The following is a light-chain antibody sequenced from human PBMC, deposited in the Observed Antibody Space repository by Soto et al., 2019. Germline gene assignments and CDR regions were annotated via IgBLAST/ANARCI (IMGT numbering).Light chain of an antibody. J-gene: IGLJ1*01. V-gene: IGLV2-14*01. CDR1: SSDVGGYNF. CDR2: EVS. Sequence: QSALTQPASVSGALGQSITISCTGTSSDVGGYNFVSWYQQHPDKAPKLIISEVSDRPSGVSHRFSGSKTDNTASLTISGLQAEDEADYYCCSYAGSRTYLFGTGTKVTVL. CDR3: CSYAGSRTYL.